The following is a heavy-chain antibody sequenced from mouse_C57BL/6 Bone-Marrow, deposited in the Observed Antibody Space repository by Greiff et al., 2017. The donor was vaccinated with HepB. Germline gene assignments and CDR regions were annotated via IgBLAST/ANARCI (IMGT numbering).Heavy chain of an antibody. J-gene: IGHJ4*01. CDR2: ISSGGSYT. CDR1: GFTFSSYG. V-gene: IGHV5-6*01. CDR3: ARRGY. Sequence: EVQGVESGGDLVKPGGSLKLSCAASGFTFSSYGMSWVRQTTEKRLEWVATISSGGSYTYYPDSVKGRFTISRDNAKNTLYLQMSILKSEDTAMYYCARRGYWGQGTSVTVSS.